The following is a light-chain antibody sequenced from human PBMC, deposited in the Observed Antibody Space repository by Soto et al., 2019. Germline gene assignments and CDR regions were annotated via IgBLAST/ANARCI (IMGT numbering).Light chain of an antibody. CDR2: RAV. CDR1: ERVSSNF. V-gene: IGKV3-20*01. Sequence: EIVLTQSPGTLSLFPGERATLSCRATERVSSNFLAWYQQNVGQPPRLLIYRAVTRATGVPDRFSGSGSETEIILNISRLEPEDSAVYYCHQYGGSPFTFGQGTVLEIK. J-gene: IGKJ2*01. CDR3: HQYGGSPFT.